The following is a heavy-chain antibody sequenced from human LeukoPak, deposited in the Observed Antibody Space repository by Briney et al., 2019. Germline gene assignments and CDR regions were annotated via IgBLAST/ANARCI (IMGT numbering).Heavy chain of an antibody. D-gene: IGHD6-13*01. CDR2: ISGSGGST. V-gene: IGHV3-23*01. Sequence: GGSLRLSCAASGFTFSSYAMSWVRQAPGKGLEWVSAISGSGGSTYYADSVKGRFTISRDNAKNSLYLQMNSLRAEDTAVYYCASSFGIAAAGDDYWGQGTLVTVSS. CDR1: GFTFSSYA. J-gene: IGHJ4*02. CDR3: ASSFGIAAAGDDY.